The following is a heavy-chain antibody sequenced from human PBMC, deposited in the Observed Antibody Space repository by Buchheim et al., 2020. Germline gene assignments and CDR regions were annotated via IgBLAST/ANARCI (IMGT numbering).Heavy chain of an antibody. CDR1: GFTFSNYA. J-gene: IGHJ4*02. CDR2: TSGGVGST. D-gene: IGHD3-22*01. CDR3: AKVHYYESSGHYYFDY. V-gene: IGHV3-23*01. Sequence: EVQLLESGGGLVQPGGSLRLSCAASGFTFSNYAMSWVRQAPGKGLEWVSLTSGGVGSTYDADSVKGRFTIPRDPSKHTLYLQMSSLRAEDTAVYYCAKVHYYESSGHYYFDYWGQGTL.